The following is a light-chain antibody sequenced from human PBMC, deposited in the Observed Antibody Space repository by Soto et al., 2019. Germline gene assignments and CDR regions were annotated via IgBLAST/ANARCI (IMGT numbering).Light chain of an antibody. CDR3: SSFTASLTWV. CDR2: EVN. Sequence: QSALTQPPSASGSPGQSVAISCTGTSSDVGGYNYVSWYQQHPGKAPKLMIYEVNKRPSGVPDRFSGSKSGNTASLTVSGLQAEDEADYYCSSFTASLTWVFGGGTKLTVL. J-gene: IGLJ3*02. CDR1: SSDVGGYNY. V-gene: IGLV2-8*01.